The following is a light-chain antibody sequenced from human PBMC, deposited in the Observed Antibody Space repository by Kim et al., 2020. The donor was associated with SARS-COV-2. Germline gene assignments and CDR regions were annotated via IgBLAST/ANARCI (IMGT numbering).Light chain of an antibody. V-gene: IGKV1-9*01. CDR2: SAS. CDR1: QGISSY. CDR3: QQLNFYPLT. Sequence: IQLTQSPSSLSASVGDRVTITCRASQGISSYLAWYQQKPGQAPNLLIYSASTLQTGVPSRFSGSGSGTDFTLTISSLQPEDFATYYCQQLNFYPLTFGGGTKVDIK. J-gene: IGKJ4*01.